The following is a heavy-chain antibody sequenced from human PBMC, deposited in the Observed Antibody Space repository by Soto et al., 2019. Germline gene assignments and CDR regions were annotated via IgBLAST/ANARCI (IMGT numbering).Heavy chain of an antibody. J-gene: IGHJ5*02. D-gene: IGHD3-10*01. CDR2: IYHTGTT. CDR3: ARRGDGSVSLVS. CDR1: GGSISNNYW. Sequence: QVQLQESGPGLVRPPGTLSLTCAVSGGSISNNYWWMWVRLPPGKGLEWIGEIYHTGTTNSNPSLKSRVTISVDKSKNQFSLKLSSVTAADTAVYYCARRGDGSVSLVSWGQGTLVSVSS. V-gene: IGHV4-4*03.